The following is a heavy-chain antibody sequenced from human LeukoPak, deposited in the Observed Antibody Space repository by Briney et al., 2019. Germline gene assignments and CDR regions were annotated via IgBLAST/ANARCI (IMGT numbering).Heavy chain of an antibody. Sequence: GGSLRLSYAASGFTFDDYGMSWVRQAPGKGLEWVSGINWNGGSTGYADSVKGRFTISRDNAKSSLYLQMNSLRAEDTALYYCAKDMKGGYDFRYYFDYWGQGTLVTVSS. D-gene: IGHD5-12*01. CDR2: INWNGGST. J-gene: IGHJ4*02. CDR1: GFTFDDYG. CDR3: AKDMKGGYDFRYYFDY. V-gene: IGHV3-20*03.